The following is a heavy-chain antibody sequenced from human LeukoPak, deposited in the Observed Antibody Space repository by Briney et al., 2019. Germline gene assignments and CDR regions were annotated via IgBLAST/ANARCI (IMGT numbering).Heavy chain of an antibody. CDR1: GGSFSGYY. J-gene: IGHJ5*02. Sequence: SETLSLTCAVYGGSFSGYYWSWIRQPPGKGLEWIGEINHSGSTNYNPSLKSRVTISVDRSKNQFSLKLSSVTAADTAVYYCARDRGYCSSTSCYVFGWFDPWGQGTLVTVSS. CDR2: INHSGST. CDR3: ARDRGYCSSTSCYVFGWFDP. D-gene: IGHD2-2*01. V-gene: IGHV4-34*01.